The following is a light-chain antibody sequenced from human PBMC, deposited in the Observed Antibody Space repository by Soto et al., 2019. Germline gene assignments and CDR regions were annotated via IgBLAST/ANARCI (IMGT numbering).Light chain of an antibody. J-gene: IGLJ1*01. Sequence: QSVLTQPASVSGSPGQSITISCTGTSSDVGGYNYVSWYQQHPGKAPNLMIYDVSNRPSGVSNRFSGSKSGNTASLTISGLQAEDEADYYCSSYTSSSTYVFGTGTKVTGL. CDR1: SSDVGGYNY. CDR3: SSYTSSSTYV. V-gene: IGLV2-14*01. CDR2: DVS.